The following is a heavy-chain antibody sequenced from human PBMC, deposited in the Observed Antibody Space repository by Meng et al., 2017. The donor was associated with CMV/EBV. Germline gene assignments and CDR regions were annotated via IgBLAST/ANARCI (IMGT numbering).Heavy chain of an antibody. V-gene: IGHV3-21*06. Sequence: GESLKISCAASGFTFSSYSMNWVRQAPGKGLEWVSSISSSSSYIYYADSMKGRVTISRDNAKDSLYLQMNSLRAEDTAVYYCARIGLYPGRMYQLNAFDIWGQGTMVTVSS. D-gene: IGHD2-2*01. CDR3: ARIGLYPGRMYQLNAFDI. J-gene: IGHJ3*02. CDR2: ISSSSSYI. CDR1: GFTFSSYS.